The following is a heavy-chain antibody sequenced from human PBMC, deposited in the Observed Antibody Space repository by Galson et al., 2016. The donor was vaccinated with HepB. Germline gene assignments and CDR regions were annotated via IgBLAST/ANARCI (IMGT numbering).Heavy chain of an antibody. CDR3: ARDLIAGRYDFVTGYSRDFQY. CDR1: GFTFSDYY. CDR2: ISSGSSYT. D-gene: IGHD3-9*01. Sequence: SLRLSCAASGFTFSDYYMSWIRQAPGKGLEWISYISSGSSYTSYADSVKSRFTISRDNDKNSLFLQMNSLRVDDTAVYYCARDLIAGRYDFVTGYSRDFQYWGQGTLVTVSS. J-gene: IGHJ1*01. V-gene: IGHV3-11*06.